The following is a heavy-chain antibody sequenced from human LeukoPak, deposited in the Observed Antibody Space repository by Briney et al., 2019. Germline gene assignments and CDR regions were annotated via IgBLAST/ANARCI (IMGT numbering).Heavy chain of an antibody. CDR1: GGSISSSNYY. CDR3: ARLKRTTAGMSWFDP. J-gene: IGHJ5*02. CDR2: IYYSGST. V-gene: IGHV4-39*01. D-gene: IGHD6-13*01. Sequence: SETLSLTCTVSGGSISSSNYYWGWIRQPPGKGLEWIGSIYYSGSTYYNPSLKSRVTISVDTSKNQFSLRLSSVTAADTAVYYCARLKRTTAGMSWFDPWGQGTLVTVSS.